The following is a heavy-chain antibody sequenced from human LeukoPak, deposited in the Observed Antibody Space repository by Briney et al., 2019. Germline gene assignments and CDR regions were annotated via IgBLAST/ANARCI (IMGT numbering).Heavy chain of an antibody. CDR2: INSDGSTT. J-gene: IGHJ6*04. D-gene: IGHD2-21*01. V-gene: IGHV3-74*01. Sequence: GGSLRLSCAASGFTFSSYWMHWVRQAPGKGLVWVSRINSDGSTTNYADSVKGQFTISRDNAKNTLYLQMNSLRAEDTAVYYCARRGAVVGTLDVWGKGTTVTVSS. CDR1: GFTFSSYW. CDR3: ARRGAVVGTLDV.